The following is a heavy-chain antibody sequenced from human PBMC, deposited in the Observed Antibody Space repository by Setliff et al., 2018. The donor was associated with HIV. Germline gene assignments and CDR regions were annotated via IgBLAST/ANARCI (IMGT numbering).Heavy chain of an antibody. V-gene: IGHV1-24*01. CDR1: GHRLTELS. D-gene: IGHD3-22*01. J-gene: IGHJ1*01. Sequence: ASVKVSCKVSGHRLTELSIHWVRQAPGEGLEWVGGFDPEDDETVYAEKFKGRVTMTEDTSTVTAYQALSSLGSEVTAMYYCATIRAYYYDSSGQEYFQDWGHGTLVTVSS. CDR2: FDPEDDET. CDR3: ATIRAYYYDSSGQEYFQD.